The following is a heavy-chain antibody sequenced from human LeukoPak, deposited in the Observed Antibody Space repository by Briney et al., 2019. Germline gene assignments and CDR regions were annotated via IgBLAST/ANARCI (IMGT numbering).Heavy chain of an antibody. CDR1: GGSISSYY. D-gene: IGHD5-12*01. Sequence: SGTLSLTCTVSGGSISSYYWSWIRQPPGKGLEWIGYIYYSGSTNYNPSLKSRVTISVDTSKNQFSLKLSSVTAADTAVYYCARHDSGTGYDYVDYWGQGTLVTVSS. J-gene: IGHJ4*02. CDR2: IYYSGST. V-gene: IGHV4-59*08. CDR3: ARHDSGTGYDYVDY.